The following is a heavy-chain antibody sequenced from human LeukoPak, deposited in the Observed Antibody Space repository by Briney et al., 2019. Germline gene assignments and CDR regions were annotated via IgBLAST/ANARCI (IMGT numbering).Heavy chain of an antibody. CDR1: GFTVSSNY. CDR2: IYSGGST. CDR3: ARVTASGGSRHFDY. D-gene: IGHD2-15*01. J-gene: IGHJ4*02. Sequence: GGSLRLSCAASGFTVSSNYMSWVRQAPGKGLEWVSVIYSGGSTYYTDSVKVRFTISRDHSKNTLYLQMNSLRAEDTAVYYCARVTASGGSRHFDYWGQGTLVTVSS. V-gene: IGHV3-66*02.